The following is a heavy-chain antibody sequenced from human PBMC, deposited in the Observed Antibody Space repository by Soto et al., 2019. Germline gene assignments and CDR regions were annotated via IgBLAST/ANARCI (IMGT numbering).Heavy chain of an antibody. CDR3: ARKVDAVATIFIHY. CDR2: IYPGYSDT. CDR1: GYSFTSYW. V-gene: IGHV5-51*01. D-gene: IGHD5-12*01. Sequence: PGGSLISRKGSGYSFTSYWIGWVRQMPGKGLEWMGIIYPGYSDTRYSPSFQGQVTISADKSISTAYLQWNSLKSSDTAMYYCARKVDAVATIFIHYWGQGTLVTVSS. J-gene: IGHJ4*02.